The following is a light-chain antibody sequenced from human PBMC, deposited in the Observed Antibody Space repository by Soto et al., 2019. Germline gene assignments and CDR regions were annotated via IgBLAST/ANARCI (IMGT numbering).Light chain of an antibody. CDR3: QQYNNWPRT. CDR2: GAS. CDR1: QSVSSN. J-gene: IGKJ1*01. Sequence: EIVMTQSPGTLSVSPRERATLSCRASQSVSSNLAWYQQKPGQAPRLLIYGASTRATGIPARFSGSRSGTEFTLTISSLQSEDFAVYYCQQYNNWPRTFGQGTKVEI. V-gene: IGKV3-15*01.